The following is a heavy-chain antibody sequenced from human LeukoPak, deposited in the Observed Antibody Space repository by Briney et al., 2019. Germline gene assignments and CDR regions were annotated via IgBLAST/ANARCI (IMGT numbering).Heavy chain of an antibody. CDR3: ARHLLLGSGSNFDY. CDR2: IYYSGST. CDR1: GGSISSYY. Sequence: SETLSLTCTVSGGSISSYYWSWIRQPPGKGLEWIGYIYYSGSTNYNPSLKSRVTISVDTSKNQFSLKLSSVTAADTAVYYCARHLLLGSGSNFDYWGQGTLVTVSS. J-gene: IGHJ4*02. V-gene: IGHV4-59*08. D-gene: IGHD2-15*01.